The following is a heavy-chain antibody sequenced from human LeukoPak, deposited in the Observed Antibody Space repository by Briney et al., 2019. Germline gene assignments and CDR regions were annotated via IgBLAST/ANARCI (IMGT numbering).Heavy chain of an antibody. CDR3: GRRWIQNSHYYYGMDV. D-gene: IGHD5-18*01. J-gene: IGHJ6*02. Sequence: GGSLRLSCAVSGFTFSSYTMNWVRQAPGKGLEWVSCISSSSSYIYYADSVKGRFTISRDNAKNSLYLQMNSLRAEDTAVYYCGRRWIQNSHYYYGMDVWGQGTTVTVSS. V-gene: IGHV3-21*01. CDR1: GFTFSSYT. CDR2: ISSSSSYI.